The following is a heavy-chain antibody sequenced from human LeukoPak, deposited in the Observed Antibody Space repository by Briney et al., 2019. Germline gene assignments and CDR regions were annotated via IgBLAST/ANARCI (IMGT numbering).Heavy chain of an antibody. CDR3: VRDSSILSGDYYYYMDV. Sequence: ASVKVSCKASGYTFTGYYVHWVRQAPGQGLEWVGRISPNSGDTKYAQNFQGRVTMTRDTSITTAYMELSRLTSDDTAVDYCVRDSSILSGDYYYYMDVWAKGTTVTVSS. V-gene: IGHV1-2*06. CDR2: ISPNSGDT. J-gene: IGHJ6*03. CDR1: GYTFTGYY. D-gene: IGHD4-11*01.